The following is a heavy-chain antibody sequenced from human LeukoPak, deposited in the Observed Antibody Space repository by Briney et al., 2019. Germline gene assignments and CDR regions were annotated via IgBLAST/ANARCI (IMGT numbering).Heavy chain of an antibody. D-gene: IGHD3-10*01. CDR3: ARYGNYYGSGTNPYYYYGMDV. Sequence: PGGSLRLSCAASGFTFSSYSMNWVRQAPGKGLEWVSYISSSSSTIYYADSVKGRFTISRDNAKNSLYLQMNSLRAEDTAVYYCARYGNYYGSGTNPYYYYGMDVWGQGTTVTVSS. V-gene: IGHV3-48*04. CDR2: ISSSSSTI. CDR1: GFTFSSYS. J-gene: IGHJ6*02.